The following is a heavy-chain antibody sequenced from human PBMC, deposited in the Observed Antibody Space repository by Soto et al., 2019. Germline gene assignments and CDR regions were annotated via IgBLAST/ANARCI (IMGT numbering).Heavy chain of an antibody. CDR3: AKEAGRDRYEVKVHFDY. J-gene: IGHJ4*02. D-gene: IGHD5-12*01. CDR1: GFTFDDYA. Sequence: VQLVESGGGLVQPGRSLRLSCAASGFTFDDYAMHWVRQAPGKGLEWVSGISWNSGSIGYADSVKGRFTISRDNAKNSLYLQMNSLRAEDTALYYCAKEAGRDRYEVKVHFDYWGQGTLVTVSS. CDR2: ISWNSGSI. V-gene: IGHV3-9*01.